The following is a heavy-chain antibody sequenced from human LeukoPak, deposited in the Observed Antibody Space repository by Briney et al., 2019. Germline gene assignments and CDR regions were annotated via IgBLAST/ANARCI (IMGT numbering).Heavy chain of an antibody. D-gene: IGHD3-22*01. CDR1: GGSMSSGGYS. V-gene: IGHV4-30-2*01. J-gene: IGHJ4*02. CDR2: IYHSGST. CDR3: ARGGNYYDSSGYSDVPYYFDY. Sequence: PSQTLSLTCAVSGGSMSSGGYSWGWVRQPPGKGLEWIGYIYHSGSTYYNPSLKSRVTISVDRSKNQFSLKLSSVTAADTAVYYCARGGNYYDSSGYSDVPYYFDYWGQGTLVTVSS.